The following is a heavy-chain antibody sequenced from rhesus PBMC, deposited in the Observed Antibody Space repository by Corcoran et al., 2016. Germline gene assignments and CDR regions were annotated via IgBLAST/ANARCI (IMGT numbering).Heavy chain of an antibody. V-gene: IGHV4-127*01. CDR3: ARVTGYTRGWDGAYGLDS. J-gene: IGHJ6*01. Sequence: QVQLQESGPGLVKPSETLSLTCGVSGYSISYGYGWCWTRQPPGKGLEWVGSSGGSGGSTIYNPYLKSRVTISKDTSKNQYSLNLTSVTAADTAVYYCARVTGYTRGWDGAYGLDSWGQGVVVIVSS. CDR2: SGGSGGST. CDR1: GYSISYGYG. D-gene: IGHD6-31*01.